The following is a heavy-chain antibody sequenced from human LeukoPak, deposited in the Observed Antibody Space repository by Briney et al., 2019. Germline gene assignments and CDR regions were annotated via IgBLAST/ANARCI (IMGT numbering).Heavy chain of an antibody. V-gene: IGHV4-59*01. Sequence: SETLSLTCTVSGDSISPYYWSWIRQPPGKGLEWIGYIHYSGSTNYNPSLKSRITISVVTSKNQFSLKLSSVTAADTAVYCCAKREDYYYYMDVWGKGTTVTVSS. CDR3: AKREDYYYYMDV. CDR1: GDSISPYY. CDR2: IHYSGST. J-gene: IGHJ6*03.